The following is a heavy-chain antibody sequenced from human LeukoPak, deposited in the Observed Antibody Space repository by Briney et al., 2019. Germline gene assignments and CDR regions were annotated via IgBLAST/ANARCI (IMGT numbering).Heavy chain of an antibody. J-gene: IGHJ4*02. CDR2: ISHSGTST. CDR3: VKDSWSD. D-gene: IGHD3-3*01. V-gene: IGHV3-23*01. CDR1: GFTFSGFT. Sequence: GGSLRLPCAASGFTFSGFTMNWVRQAPGKGLEWVSTISHSGTSTYYADSVRGRFTISRDNSKSTLYLQLSSLRAEDTAMYYCVKDSWSDWGQGTLVTVSS.